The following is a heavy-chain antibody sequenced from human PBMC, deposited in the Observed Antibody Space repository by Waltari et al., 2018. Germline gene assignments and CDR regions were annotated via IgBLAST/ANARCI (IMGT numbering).Heavy chain of an antibody. CDR1: AHTFTDYY. CDR3: ATGGFGGSYYAAPDY. V-gene: IGHV1-69-2*01. J-gene: IGHJ4*02. CDR2: IDPEDGET. Sequence: EVQLIQSGAEVKKPGATVKISCKASAHTFTDYYIHWVQQAPGKGLVWMGLIDPEDGETVYAENFQGRVTITADRSTDTVYMELSSVRSEDTAVYYCATGGFGGSYYAAPDYWGQGTLVTVSS. D-gene: IGHD1-26*01.